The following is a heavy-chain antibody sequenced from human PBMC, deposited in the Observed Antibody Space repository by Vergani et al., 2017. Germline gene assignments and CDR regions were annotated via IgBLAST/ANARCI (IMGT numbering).Heavy chain of an antibody. CDR2: IYYSGST. V-gene: IGHV4-59*01. J-gene: IGHJ3*02. CDR3: AREVTCSSTSCYSGAFDI. Sequence: QVQLQESGPGLVKPSETLSLTCTVSGRSISSYYWSWIRQPPGKGLEWIGYIYYSGSTNYNPSLKSRVTISVDPSKNQFSLKLSSVTAADTAVYYCAREVTCSSTSCYSGAFDIWGQGTMVTVSS. CDR1: GRSISSYY. D-gene: IGHD2-2*01.